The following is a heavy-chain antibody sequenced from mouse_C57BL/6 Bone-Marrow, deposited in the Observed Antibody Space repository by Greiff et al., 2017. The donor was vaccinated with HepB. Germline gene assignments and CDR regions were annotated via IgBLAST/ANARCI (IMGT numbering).Heavy chain of an antibody. CDR3: AISGYYGSSPFDY. J-gene: IGHJ2*01. CDR2: IHPSDSDT. Sequence: QVQLKQPGAELVKPGASVKVSCKASGYTFTSYWMHWVKQRPGQGLEWIGRIHPSDSDTNYNQKFKGKATLTVDKSSSTAYMQLSSLTSEDSAVYYCAISGYYGSSPFDYWGQGTTLTVSS. CDR1: GYTFTSYW. V-gene: IGHV1-74*01. D-gene: IGHD1-1*01.